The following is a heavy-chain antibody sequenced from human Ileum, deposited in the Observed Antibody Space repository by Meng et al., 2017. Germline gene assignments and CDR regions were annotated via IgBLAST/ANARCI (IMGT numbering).Heavy chain of an antibody. V-gene: IGHV4-4*07. CDR1: GGSISTYY. CDR3: ASGPWELDY. J-gene: IGHJ4*02. D-gene: IGHD1-26*01. Sequence: SETLSLTCTISGGSISTYYLTWIRQPAGKGLEWLGRMYPSGSTNYNPSLESRVSMSRDTSKNQISRKGTSVTAADTAVYFCASGPWELDYWGRGTLVTVSS. CDR2: MYPSGST.